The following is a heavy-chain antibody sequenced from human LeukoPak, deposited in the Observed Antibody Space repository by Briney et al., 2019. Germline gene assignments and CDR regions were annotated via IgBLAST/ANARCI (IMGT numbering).Heavy chain of an antibody. CDR1: GFTFSSYG. Sequence: GGSLRLSCASSGFTFSSYGMHWVRQAPGKGLEWVAVISYDGSNKYYADSVKGRFTISRDNSKNTLYLQMNSLRADDTAVYYCAKGLRYSDNWGQGTLVTVSS. V-gene: IGHV3-30*18. J-gene: IGHJ4*02. D-gene: IGHD3-9*01. CDR3: AKGLRYSDN. CDR2: ISYDGSNK.